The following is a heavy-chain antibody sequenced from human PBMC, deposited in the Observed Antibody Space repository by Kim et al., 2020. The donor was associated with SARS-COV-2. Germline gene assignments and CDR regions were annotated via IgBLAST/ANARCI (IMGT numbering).Heavy chain of an antibody. J-gene: IGHJ4*02. D-gene: IGHD3-10*01. CDR3: AKDTIPMVRGLYYFDY. Sequence: GGSLRLSCAASGFTFSSYGMHWVRQAPGKGLEWVAVISYDGSNKYYADSVKGRFTISRDNSKNTLYLQMNSLRAEDTAVYYCAKDTIPMVRGLYYFDYWGQGTLVTVSS. V-gene: IGHV3-30*18. CDR2: ISYDGSNK. CDR1: GFTFSSYG.